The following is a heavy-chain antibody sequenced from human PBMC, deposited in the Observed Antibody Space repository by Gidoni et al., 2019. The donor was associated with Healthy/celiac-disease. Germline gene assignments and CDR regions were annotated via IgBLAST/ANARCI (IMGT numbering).Heavy chain of an antibody. CDR3: ARDSTYYYGSGTHNWFDP. D-gene: IGHD3-10*01. Sequence: QVQLPESGPGLVKPSETLSLTCTVSGGSISSYYWSWIRQPAGKGLEWIGRIYTSGSPNYNPSLKSRVTMSVDTSKNQFSLKLSSVTAADTAVYYCARDSTYYYGSGTHNWFDPWGQGTLVTVSS. CDR1: GGSISSYY. V-gene: IGHV4-4*07. CDR2: IYTSGSP. J-gene: IGHJ5*02.